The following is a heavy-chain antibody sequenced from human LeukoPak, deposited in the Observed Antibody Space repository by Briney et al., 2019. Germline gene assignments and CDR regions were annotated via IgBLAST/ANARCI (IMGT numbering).Heavy chain of an antibody. CDR3: AKDVVVVAATWDAFDR. Sequence: GRSLRLSCAASGFTFDNYAMHWVRQAPGKGLEWVSGISWNSRSIGYADSVKGRFTISRNNAKNSLYLQMNSLRADDTALYYCAKDVVVVAATWDAFDRWGQGTMVTVSS. D-gene: IGHD2-15*01. CDR1: GFTFDNYA. CDR2: ISWNSRSI. J-gene: IGHJ3*02. V-gene: IGHV3-9*01.